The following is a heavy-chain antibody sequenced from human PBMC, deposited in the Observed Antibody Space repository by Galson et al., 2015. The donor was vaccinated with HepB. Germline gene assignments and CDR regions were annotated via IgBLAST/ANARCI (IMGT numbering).Heavy chain of an antibody. D-gene: IGHD4-17*01. CDR3: ARGDDYGDFSFDF. Sequence: SLRLSCAASEFTFSGYSFHWVRQAPGRGLQWVAVISHDGKNEDYADSVKGRFAISRDNSKGTLFLQMNSLRPDDSAVYYCARGDDYGDFSFDFWGQGTLVTVSS. CDR2: ISHDGKNE. CDR1: EFTFSGYS. V-gene: IGHV3-30*09. J-gene: IGHJ4*02.